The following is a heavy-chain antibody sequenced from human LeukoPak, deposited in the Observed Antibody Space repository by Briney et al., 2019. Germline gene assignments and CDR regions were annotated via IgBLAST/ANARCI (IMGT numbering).Heavy chain of an antibody. Sequence: KPSETLSLTCTVSGGSISSDYWSWIRQPPGKRLEWIGYVYNSGSTNYNPSLKSRVTISIDTSKNQFSLKLSSVTAADTAVYYCARVRSITFGGVIAPDYWGQGTLVTVSS. V-gene: IGHV4-59*01. J-gene: IGHJ4*02. CDR3: ARVRSITFGGVIAPDY. CDR1: GGSISSDY. D-gene: IGHD3-16*02. CDR2: VYNSGST.